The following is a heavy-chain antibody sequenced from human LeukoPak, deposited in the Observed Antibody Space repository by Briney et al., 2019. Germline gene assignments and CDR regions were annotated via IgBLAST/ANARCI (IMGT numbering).Heavy chain of an antibody. J-gene: IGHJ3*02. CDR2: VNPDTGNT. CDR3: ARRGLVAGIYDLVYGFDI. V-gene: IGHV1-8*03. Sequence: ASVKVSCKAAGYSFTTFHTNWVRQAPGQGPEWMGWVNPDTGNTGFAQKFQGRVTITQNRSVTTVYMELNSLTSEDTAVYYCARRGLVAGIYDLVYGFDIWGQGTMVTVSS. CDR1: GYSFTTFH. D-gene: IGHD3/OR15-3a*01.